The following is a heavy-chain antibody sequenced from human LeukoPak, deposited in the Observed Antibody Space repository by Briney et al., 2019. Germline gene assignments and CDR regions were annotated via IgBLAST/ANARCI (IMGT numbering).Heavy chain of an antibody. CDR1: GGSISSGDYY. J-gene: IGHJ4*02. CDR3: ARGYDSALPHLWY. Sequence: PSQTLSLTCTVSGGSISSGDYYWSWIRQPPGKGLEWIGYIYYSGSTNYNPSLKSRVTISVDKSKNQFSLKLSSVTAADTAVYYCARGYDSALPHLWYWGQGTLVTVSS. D-gene: IGHD3-22*01. CDR2: IYYSGST. V-gene: IGHV4-30-4*01.